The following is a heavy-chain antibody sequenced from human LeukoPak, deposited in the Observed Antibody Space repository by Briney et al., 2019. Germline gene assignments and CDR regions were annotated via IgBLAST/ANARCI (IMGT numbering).Heavy chain of an antibody. CDR3: ERDGVAVAAPFDY. J-gene: IGHJ4*02. CDR2: ISSSSSYI. D-gene: IGHD6-19*01. V-gene: IGHV3-21*01. CDR1: AFTFSSYS. Sequence: GGSLRLSCEASAFTFSSYSMNWVRQAPGKGLEWVSSISSSSSYIYYADSVKGRFTISRDNAKNSLYLQMNSLRAEDTAVYYCERDGVAVAAPFDYWGQGTLVTVSS.